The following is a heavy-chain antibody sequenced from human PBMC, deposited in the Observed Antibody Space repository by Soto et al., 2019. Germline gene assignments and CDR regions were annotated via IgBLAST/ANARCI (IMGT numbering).Heavy chain of an antibody. J-gene: IGHJ4*02. CDR2: IYPDDSDT. CDR1: GYTFSSYS. V-gene: IGHV5-51*01. CDR3: ERRGSSYTPLDY. D-gene: IGHD2-15*01. Sequence: PGESLKISCEGSGYTFSSYSIGWVRQMPGKGLEWMGIIYPDDSDTRYSPSFRGQVTISVDKSISRAYLQWSSLKASDSALYVCERRGSSYTPLDYWGRGTLVTVSS.